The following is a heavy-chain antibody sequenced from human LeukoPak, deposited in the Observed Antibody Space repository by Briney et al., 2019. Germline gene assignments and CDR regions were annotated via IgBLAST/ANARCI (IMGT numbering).Heavy chain of an antibody. V-gene: IGHV4-4*02. CDR1: GFTVSSNY. CDR3: ASSPDYYDSSGEGGY. Sequence: PGGSLRLSCAASGFTVSSNYMSWVRQPPGKGLEWIGEIYHSGSTNYNPSLKSRVTISVDKSKNQFSLKLSSVTAADTAVYYCASSPDYYDSSGEGGYWGQGTLVTVSS. J-gene: IGHJ4*02. CDR2: IYHSGST. D-gene: IGHD3-22*01.